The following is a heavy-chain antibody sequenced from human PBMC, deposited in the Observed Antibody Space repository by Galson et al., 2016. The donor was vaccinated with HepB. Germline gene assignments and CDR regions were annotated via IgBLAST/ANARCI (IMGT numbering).Heavy chain of an antibody. CDR1: GFTFKKYG. D-gene: IGHD5-24*01. CDR3: ARDGPNYNYDF. V-gene: IGHV3-48*04. CDR2: IESYSKII. Sequence: SLRLSCAASGFTFKKYGFNWVRLTPGTGLEWLSYIESYSKIIRYTESVRGRFTVSRDNAKNSVYLQLSGLRVEDTAIYYCARDGPNYNYDFWGQGTLATVSS. J-gene: IGHJ4*02.